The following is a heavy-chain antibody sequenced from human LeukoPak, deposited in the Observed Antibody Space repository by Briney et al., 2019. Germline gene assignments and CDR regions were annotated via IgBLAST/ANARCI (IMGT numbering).Heavy chain of an antibody. D-gene: IGHD3-10*01. V-gene: IGHV1-2*02. CDR1: DYTFSGYY. CDR2: INANSGDT. Sequence: KPGASVKVSCKASDYTFSGYYTHWVRQAPGQGLEWMGWINANSGDTNYAQKFQGRVTMTRDTSISTAYMELSSLRSDDTAVYYCARGGFDYWGQGTLVTVSS. CDR3: ARGGFDY. J-gene: IGHJ4*02.